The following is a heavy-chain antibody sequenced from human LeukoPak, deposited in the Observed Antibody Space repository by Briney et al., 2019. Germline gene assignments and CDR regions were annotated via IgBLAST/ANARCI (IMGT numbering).Heavy chain of an antibody. Sequence: SETLSLTCTVPGGSISSYYWSWLRQPAGNGLQRIGRIYTSRSTNYNPSLKSRVTMSVDTSKIQFSLKLSSVTAADTAVYYCAMSIAAAGRKIDYWGQGTLVTVSS. V-gene: IGHV4-4*07. CDR1: GGSISSYY. CDR3: AMSIAAAGRKIDY. J-gene: IGHJ4*02. D-gene: IGHD6-13*01. CDR2: IYTSRST.